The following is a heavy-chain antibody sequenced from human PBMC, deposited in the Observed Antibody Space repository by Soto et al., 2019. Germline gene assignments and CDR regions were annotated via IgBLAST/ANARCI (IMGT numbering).Heavy chain of an antibody. D-gene: IGHD3-9*01. CDR1: GGSVSSGSYY. Sequence: ETLSLTCTVSGGSVSSGSYYWSWIRQPPGKGLEWIGYIYYSGSTYYNPSLKSRVTISVDTSKNQFSLKLSSVTAADTAVYYCARAYRVLRYFDWGYNWFDPWGQGTLVTVSS. J-gene: IGHJ5*02. CDR2: IYYSGST. V-gene: IGHV4-61*01. CDR3: ARAYRVLRYFDWGYNWFDP.